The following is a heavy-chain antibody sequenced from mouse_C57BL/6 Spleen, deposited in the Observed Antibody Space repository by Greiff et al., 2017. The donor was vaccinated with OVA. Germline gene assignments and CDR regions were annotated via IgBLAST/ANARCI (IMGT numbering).Heavy chain of an antibody. CDR2: IDPSNGYT. Sequence: QVQLQQPGAELVKPGASVKLSCKASGYTFTSSCMQWVKQRPGQGLEWIGRIDPSNGYTNYNQKFQGKATLTVDPSSNTAYMQLSSLTSEDSAVYSGARVITSVVPRWYCDVWGTGTTVTVSS. D-gene: IGHD1-1*01. J-gene: IGHJ1*03. CDR1: GYTFTSSC. CDR3: ARVITSVVPRWYCDV. V-gene: IGHV1-50*01.